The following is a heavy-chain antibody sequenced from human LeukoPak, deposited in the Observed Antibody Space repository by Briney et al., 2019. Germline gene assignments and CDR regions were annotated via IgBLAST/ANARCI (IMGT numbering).Heavy chain of an antibody. D-gene: IGHD3-3*01. CDR1: GGSITSDTYY. J-gene: IGHJ4*02. V-gene: IGHV4-30-2*01. Sequence: PSETLSLTCAVSGGSITSDTYYWSWIRQPPGKGLEGIGYILHSGSNYYNPSLKSRVTISIDTSKSQFSLKLSSVTAADTAVYYCAKTRDFWSGYFDYWGQGTLVTVSS. CDR3: AKTRDFWSGYFDY. CDR2: ILHSGSN.